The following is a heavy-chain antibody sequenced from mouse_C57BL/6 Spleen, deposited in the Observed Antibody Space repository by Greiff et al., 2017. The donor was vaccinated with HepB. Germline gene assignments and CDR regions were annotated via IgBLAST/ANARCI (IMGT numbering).Heavy chain of an antibody. CDR3: ARRDSYAMDY. CDR1: GYTFTSYW. J-gene: IGHJ4*01. V-gene: IGHV1-61*01. Sequence: QVQLQQSGAELVRPGSSVKLSCKASGYTFTSYWMDWVKQRPGQGLEWIGNIYPSDSETHYNQKFKDKATLTVDKSSSTAYMQLSSLTSEDSAVYYCARRDSYAMDYWGQGTSVTVSS. CDR2: IYPSDSET. D-gene: IGHD3-3*01.